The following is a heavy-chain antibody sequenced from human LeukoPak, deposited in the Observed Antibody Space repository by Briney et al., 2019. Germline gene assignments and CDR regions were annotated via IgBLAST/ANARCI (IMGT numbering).Heavy chain of an antibody. CDR1: GGSISSYC. D-gene: IGHD6-19*01. CDR3: ARVIAVAGINWFDP. J-gene: IGHJ5*02. CDR2: IYYSGST. V-gene: IGHV4-59*01. Sequence: SETLSLTCTVSGGSISSYCWSWIRQPPGKGLEWIGYIYYSGSTNYNPSLKSRVTISVDTSKNQFSLKLSSVTAADTAVYYCARVIAVAGINWFDPWGQGTLVTVSS.